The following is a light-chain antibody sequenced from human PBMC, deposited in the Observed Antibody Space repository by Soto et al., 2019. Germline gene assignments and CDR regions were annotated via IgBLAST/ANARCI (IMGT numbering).Light chain of an antibody. CDR2: GAS. CDR3: QQHNNWPPYT. CDR1: QSVSST. V-gene: IGKV3-15*01. Sequence: EIVMTQSPATLSVSPGERATLSCRASQSVSSTLAWYQQKPGQAPRLLIYGASTRATGIPARFSGSGSGTEFTLTISRLQSEDFAVYYCQQHNNWPPYTFGQGTKLEIK. J-gene: IGKJ2*01.